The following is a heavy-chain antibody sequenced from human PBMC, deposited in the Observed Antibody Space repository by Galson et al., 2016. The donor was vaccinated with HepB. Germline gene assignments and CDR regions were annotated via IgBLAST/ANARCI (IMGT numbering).Heavy chain of an antibody. Sequence: ETLSLTCTVSGDSIRGDYYWGWIRQPPGKGLEWIGCSDYSGTTKYNPSLKSRVTMSVDTSKNQFSLTLTSVTAADTAVYYCARPGSFYSDHHEAYDVWGQGAAVIVSS. CDR1: GDSIRGDYY. D-gene: IGHD4-17*01. CDR2: SDYSGTT. V-gene: IGHV4-39*01. J-gene: IGHJ3*01. CDR3: ARPGSFYSDHHEAYDV.